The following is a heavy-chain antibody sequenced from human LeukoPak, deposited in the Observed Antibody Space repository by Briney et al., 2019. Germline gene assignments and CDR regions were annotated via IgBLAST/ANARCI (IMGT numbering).Heavy chain of an antibody. CDR1: GFTFSSYG. CDR2: ISYDGNKK. V-gene: IGHV3-30*03. D-gene: IGHD3-10*01. J-gene: IGHJ4*02. Sequence: PGGSLRLSCAASGFTFSSYGMHWVRQAPGKGLEWVAGISYDGNKKNYTDSVKGRFTVSRDNSKNTLYLQMNSPIPEETAFYYCARYLGPRGSGTPFDYWGQGTLLTVSS. CDR3: ARYLGPRGSGTPFDY.